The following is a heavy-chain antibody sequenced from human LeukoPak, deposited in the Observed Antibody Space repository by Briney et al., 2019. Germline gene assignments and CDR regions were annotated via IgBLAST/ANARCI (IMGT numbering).Heavy chain of an antibody. V-gene: IGHV4-59*08. Sequence: SETLSLTCTVSGGSISSYYWSWIRQPPGKGLEWIGCIYYSGSTNYNPSLKSRVTISVDTSKNQFSLKLSSVTAADTAVYYCARGWDSDYYGSGSYQPWGQGTLVTVSS. CDR2: IYYSGST. D-gene: IGHD3-10*01. CDR3: ARGWDSDYYGSGSYQP. CDR1: GGSISSYY. J-gene: IGHJ4*02.